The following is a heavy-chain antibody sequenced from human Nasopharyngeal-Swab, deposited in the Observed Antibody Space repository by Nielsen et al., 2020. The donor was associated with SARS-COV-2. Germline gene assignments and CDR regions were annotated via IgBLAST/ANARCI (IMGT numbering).Heavy chain of an antibody. D-gene: IGHD6-19*01. CDR2: IYSGDSDT. Sequence: GESLKISCKASGHIFNIYWIAWVRQMPGKGLEGVGIIYSGDSDTRYSPSFQGQVTISFDKSITTAYLQWSSLKASDTAMYYCARLLAVAGSWYFDLWGRGTLVTVSS. V-gene: IGHV5-51*01. CDR1: GHIFNIYW. CDR3: ARLLAVAGSWYFDL. J-gene: IGHJ2*01.